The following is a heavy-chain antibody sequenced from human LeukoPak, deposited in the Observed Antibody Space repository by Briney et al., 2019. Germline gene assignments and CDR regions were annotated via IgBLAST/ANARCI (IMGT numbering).Heavy chain of an antibody. J-gene: IGHJ4*02. CDR1: GGSFSGYY. D-gene: IGHD2-2*01. V-gene: IGHV4-34*01. Sequence: SETLSLTCAVYGGSFSGYYWSWIRQPPGKGLEWIGEINHSGSTNYNPSLKSRVTISVDTSKNQFSLKLSSVTAADTAVYYCARRLLVHQLLGNYFDYWGQGTLVTVSS. CDR2: INHSGST. CDR3: ARRLLVHQLLGNYFDY.